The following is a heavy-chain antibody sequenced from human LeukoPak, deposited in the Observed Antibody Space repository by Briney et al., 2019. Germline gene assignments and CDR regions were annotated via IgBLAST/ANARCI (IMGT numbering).Heavy chain of an antibody. CDR1: GYSFTSYW. CDR2: IYPGDSDT. Sequence: RGESLKISCKGSGYSFTSYWIGWVRQMPGKGLEWMGIIYPGDSDTRYSPSFQGQVTISADKSISTAYLQWSSLKASDTAMYYCARRSYDILTGYQTFAELDYWGQGTLVTVSS. CDR3: ARRSYDILTGYQTFAELDY. J-gene: IGHJ4*02. D-gene: IGHD3-9*01. V-gene: IGHV5-51*01.